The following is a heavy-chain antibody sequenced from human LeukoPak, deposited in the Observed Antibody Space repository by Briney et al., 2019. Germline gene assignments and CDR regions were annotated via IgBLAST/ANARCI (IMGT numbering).Heavy chain of an antibody. Sequence: PSEPLSLTCTVSGGSISSYYWSWIRQPPGKGLEWMGYIYYSGSTNYNPSLKSRVTISVDTSKNQFSLKLSSVTAADTAVYYCARGGKMGIAVAGLYYYYMDVWGKGTTVTVS. CDR2: IYYSGST. J-gene: IGHJ6*03. CDR1: GGSISSYY. CDR3: ARGGKMGIAVAGLYYYYMDV. D-gene: IGHD6-19*01. V-gene: IGHV4-59*01.